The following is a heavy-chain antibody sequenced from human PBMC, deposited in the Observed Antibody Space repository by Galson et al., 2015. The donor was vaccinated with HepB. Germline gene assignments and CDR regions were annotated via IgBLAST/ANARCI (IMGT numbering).Heavy chain of an antibody. Sequence: SLRLSCAASGFTFSRYSMNWLRQAPGKGLEWVSYITGSSTIVYYADSVKGRFTISRDNAKNSLSLQMNSLRDEDTAVYYCARDGDYNFWSGYYDSWGQGTLVTVSS. D-gene: IGHD3-3*01. CDR2: ITGSSTIV. J-gene: IGHJ5*01. CDR3: ARDGDYNFWSGYYDS. V-gene: IGHV3-48*02. CDR1: GFTFSRYS.